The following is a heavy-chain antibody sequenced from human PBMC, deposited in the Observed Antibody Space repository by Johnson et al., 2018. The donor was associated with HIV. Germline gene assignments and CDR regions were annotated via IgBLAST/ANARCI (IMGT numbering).Heavy chain of an antibody. CDR3: AKDRAWRVGLASAFDI. Sequence: VQLVESGGGVVQPGGSLRLSCAASGFTVSSNYMSWVRQAPGKGLEWVSVIYSGGSTYYADPVQGRFTISRDNSKNTLYLQMNSLRAEDTAVYYCAKDRAWRVGLASAFDIWGQGTMVTVSS. V-gene: IGHV3-66*02. CDR1: GFTVSSNY. CDR2: IYSGGST. J-gene: IGHJ3*02. D-gene: IGHD2-21*01.